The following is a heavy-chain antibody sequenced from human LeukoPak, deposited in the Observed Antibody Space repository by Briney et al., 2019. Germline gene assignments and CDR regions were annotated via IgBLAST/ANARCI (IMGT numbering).Heavy chain of an antibody. V-gene: IGHV1-69*13. CDR3: ARAPYYYYGMDV. CDR2: IIPVFGTA. Sequence: SVKVSCKASGGTFSSYAISWVRQAPGQGLEWMGGIIPVFGTANYAQKFQGRVTITADESTSTAYMELSSLRSEDTAVYYCARAPYYYYGMDVWGQGTTVTVSS. J-gene: IGHJ6*02. CDR1: GGTFSSYA.